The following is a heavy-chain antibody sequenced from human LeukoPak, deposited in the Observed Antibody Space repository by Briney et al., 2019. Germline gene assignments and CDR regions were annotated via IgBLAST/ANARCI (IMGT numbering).Heavy chain of an antibody. CDR3: ARWVSSSYDAFDI. V-gene: IGHV3-64*01. J-gene: IGHJ3*02. Sequence: GGSLRLSCAASGFTFSSYAMHWVRQAPGKGLEYVSATSSNGGSTYYANSVKVRFTISRDNSKNTLYLQMGSLRAEDMAVYYCARWVSSSYDAFDIWGQGTMVTVSS. CDR2: TSSNGGST. D-gene: IGHD6-6*01. CDR1: GFTFSSYA.